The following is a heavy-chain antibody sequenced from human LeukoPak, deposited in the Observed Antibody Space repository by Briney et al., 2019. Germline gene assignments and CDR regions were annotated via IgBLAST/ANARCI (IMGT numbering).Heavy chain of an antibody. CDR1: GFTFSSYA. CDR2: ISYDGSNK. J-gene: IGHJ4*02. CDR3: ARGMSGRYYYLDY. Sequence: GRSLRLSCAASGFTFSSYAMHGVRQAPGKGLEWVGVISYDGSNKYYADSVKGRFTISRDNSKNTLYLQMNSLRAEDTAVYYCARGMSGRYYYLDYWGQGTLVTVSS. V-gene: IGHV3-30*04. D-gene: IGHD1-26*01.